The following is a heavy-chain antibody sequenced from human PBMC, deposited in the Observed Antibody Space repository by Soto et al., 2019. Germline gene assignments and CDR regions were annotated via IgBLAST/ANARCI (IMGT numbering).Heavy chain of an antibody. Sequence: LSLTCTVSGGSISSGGYYWSWIRQHPGKGLEWIGYIYYSGSTYYNPSLKSRVTISVDTSKNQFSLKLGSVTAADTAVYYCARTSYDSSGTAADPWGQGTLVTVSS. CDR2: IYYSGST. J-gene: IGHJ5*02. CDR1: GGSISSGGYY. V-gene: IGHV4-31*03. D-gene: IGHD3-22*01. CDR3: ARTSYDSSGTAADP.